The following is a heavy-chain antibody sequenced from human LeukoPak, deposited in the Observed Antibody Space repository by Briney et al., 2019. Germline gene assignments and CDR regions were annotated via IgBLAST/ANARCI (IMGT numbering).Heavy chain of an antibody. Sequence: PSETLSLTCTVSGGSISGYYWSWIRQPPARGLEWIGYIYYTGSTSYSPSLKSRVTFSLDTSKNQFSLRLNSVTAAETAVYYCASQLGGTTFHWGQGILVTVSS. J-gene: IGHJ4*02. CDR2: IYYTGST. D-gene: IGHD1/OR15-1a*01. CDR1: GGSISGYY. V-gene: IGHV4-59*01. CDR3: ASQLGGTTFH.